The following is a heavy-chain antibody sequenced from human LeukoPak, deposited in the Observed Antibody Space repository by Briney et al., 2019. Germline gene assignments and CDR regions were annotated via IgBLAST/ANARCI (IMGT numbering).Heavy chain of an antibody. Sequence: ASVKVSCKASGYTFTGYYMHWVRQAPGQGLEWMGRINPNSGGTNYAQKFQGRVTMTRDTSISTAYMELSRLRSDDTAVYYCARHRISSSWYYGMDVWGQGTTVTVSS. CDR1: GYTFTGYY. CDR3: ARHRISSSWYYGMDV. D-gene: IGHD6-13*01. V-gene: IGHV1-2*06. J-gene: IGHJ6*02. CDR2: INPNSGGT.